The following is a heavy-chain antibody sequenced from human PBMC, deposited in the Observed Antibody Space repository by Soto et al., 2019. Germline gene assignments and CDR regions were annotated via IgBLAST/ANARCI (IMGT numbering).Heavy chain of an antibody. V-gene: IGHV1-18*04. D-gene: IGHD4-4*01. Sequence: QVQLVQSGAEVKKPGASVKVSCKASGYTFTSYGISWVRQAPGQGREWKGWISAYNGNTNYAQKLQGRGTMTTDTSTSTAYMELRSLRSDDTAVYYCARDEATVRGISYYGMDVWGQGTTVTVSS. CDR1: GYTFTSYG. J-gene: IGHJ6*02. CDR2: ISAYNGNT. CDR3: ARDEATVRGISYYGMDV.